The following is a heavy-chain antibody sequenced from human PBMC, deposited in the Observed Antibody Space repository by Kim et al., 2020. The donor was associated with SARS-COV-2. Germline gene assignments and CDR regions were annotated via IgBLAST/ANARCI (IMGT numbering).Heavy chain of an antibody. CDR2: ISSSSSYI. V-gene: IGHV3-21*01. Sequence: GGSLRLSCAASGFTFSSYSMNWVRQAPGKGLEWVSSISSSSSYIYYADSVKGRFTISRDNAKNSLYLQMNSLRAEDTAVYYCARDEGYYGSGSPLDYWGQGTLVTVSS. CDR1: GFTFSSYS. CDR3: ARDEGYYGSGSPLDY. D-gene: IGHD3-10*01. J-gene: IGHJ4*02.